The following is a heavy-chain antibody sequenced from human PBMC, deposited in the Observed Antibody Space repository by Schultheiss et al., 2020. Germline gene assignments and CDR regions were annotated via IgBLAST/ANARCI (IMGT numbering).Heavy chain of an antibody. CDR2: INPNSGGT. V-gene: IGHV1-2*02. Sequence: ASVKVSCKASRYTFTGYYMHWVRQAPGQGLEWLGWINPNSGGTDYAQKFQDRVTMTRDTSISTAYMELTGLRSDDTAVYYCARDLQSGSEVWGQRTMVTVSS. CDR1: RYTFTGYY. J-gene: IGHJ3*01. D-gene: IGHD1-26*01. CDR3: ARDLQSGSEV.